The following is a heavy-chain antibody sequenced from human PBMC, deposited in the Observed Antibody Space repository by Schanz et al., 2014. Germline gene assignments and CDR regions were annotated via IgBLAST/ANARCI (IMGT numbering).Heavy chain of an antibody. CDR3: ARYTGAYFDY. CDR2: IYDRGST. Sequence: QVQLQESGPGLVKPSETLSLTCTVPSDSISHYYLSWIRQPPGKELEWVAFIYDRGSTSYNPSLNSRVPISLDTAKNQFSLRLSSVTAADTAVYYCARYTGAYFDYWGQGTLVTVSS. D-gene: IGHD1-26*01. J-gene: IGHJ4*02. CDR1: SDSISHYY. V-gene: IGHV4-59*12.